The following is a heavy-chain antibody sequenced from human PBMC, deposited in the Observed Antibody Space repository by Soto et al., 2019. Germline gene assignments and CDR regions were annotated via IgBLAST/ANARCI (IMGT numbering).Heavy chain of an antibody. CDR3: AKNLASDFSNSLWSMDV. CDR2: INPGNGKT. J-gene: IGHJ6*02. V-gene: IGHV1-3*01. CDR1: GYTFTTYA. D-gene: IGHD6-6*01. Sequence: SSVKVSCKASGYTFTTYALHWVRQGPGQRREWLGWINPGNGKTKYSLNFMGRVTLTRDTVATTAYMEVSRLRPEDSAVYYCAKNLASDFSNSLWSMDVWGQGTTVTVSS.